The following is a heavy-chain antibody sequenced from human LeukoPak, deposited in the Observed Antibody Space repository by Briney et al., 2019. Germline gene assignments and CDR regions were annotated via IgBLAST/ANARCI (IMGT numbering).Heavy chain of an antibody. D-gene: IGHD3-3*01. CDR1: GFTFSSYA. CDR2: ISGSDGST. V-gene: IGHV3-23*01. J-gene: IGHJ4*02. CDR3: AKAPIFGVVIIPAYYFDY. Sequence: GGSLRLSCAASGFTFSSYAMSWVRQAPGKGLEWVSAISGSDGSTYYADSVKGRFTISRDNSKNTLYLQMNSLRAEDTAVYYCAKAPIFGVVIIPAYYFDYWGQGTLVTVSS.